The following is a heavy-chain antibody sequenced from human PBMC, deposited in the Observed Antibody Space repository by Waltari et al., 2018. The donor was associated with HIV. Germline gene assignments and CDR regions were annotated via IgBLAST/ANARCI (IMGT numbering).Heavy chain of an antibody. CDR3: AREGRGLHGMDV. J-gene: IGHJ6*02. CDR1: GYY. V-gene: IGHV4-31*02. D-gene: IGHD2-15*01. Sequence: GYYWSWIRQHPGKGLEWIGYIYYSGSTYYNPSLKSRVTISVDTSKNQFSLKLSSVTAADTAVYYCAREGRGLHGMDVWGQGTTVTVSS. CDR2: IYYSGST.